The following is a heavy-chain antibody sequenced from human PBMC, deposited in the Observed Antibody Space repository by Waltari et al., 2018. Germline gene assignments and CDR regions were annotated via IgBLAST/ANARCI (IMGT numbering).Heavy chain of an antibody. V-gene: IGHV3-7*01. Sequence: EVQLVESGGGLVQPGGSLRLSCAVSGFDFSSYWMSWVRQVPGKGLEWVAKIKQDGSEIYYVDSVKGRFTISRDNAKNSLYLQMNSLRAEDTAMYYCARDGEYCSGDKCYSYWYFDLWGRGTLVTVSS. CDR3: ARDGEYCSGDKCYSYWYFDL. CDR2: IKQDGSEI. J-gene: IGHJ2*01. D-gene: IGHD2-15*01. CDR1: GFDFSSYW.